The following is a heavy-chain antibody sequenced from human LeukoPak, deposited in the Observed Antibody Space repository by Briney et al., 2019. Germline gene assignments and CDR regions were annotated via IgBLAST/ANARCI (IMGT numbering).Heavy chain of an antibody. Sequence: SVKVSCKASGGTFSSYAISWVRQAPGQGLEWMGGIIPIFGTAIYAQRFQGRVTITAGESTSTAYMELSSLRSEDTAVYYCARVGGGITIFPLNAFDIWDQGTMVTVSS. CDR2: IIPIFGTA. V-gene: IGHV1-69*13. D-gene: IGHD3-3*01. CDR1: GGTFSSYA. CDR3: ARVGGGITIFPLNAFDI. J-gene: IGHJ3*02.